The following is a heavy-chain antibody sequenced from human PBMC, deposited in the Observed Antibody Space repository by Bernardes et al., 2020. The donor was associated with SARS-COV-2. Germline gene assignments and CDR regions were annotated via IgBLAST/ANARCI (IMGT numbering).Heavy chain of an antibody. V-gene: IGHV3-9*01. CDR2: ISWNSGSI. CDR1: GFTFDDYA. CDR3: ANIQNDY. J-gene: IGHJ4*02. Sequence: GGSLRLSCAASGFTFDDYAMHWVRQAPGKGLEWVSGISWNSGSIGYADSVKGRFTISRDNAKNSLYLQMNSLRAEDTALYYCANIQNDYWGQGTLVTVSS.